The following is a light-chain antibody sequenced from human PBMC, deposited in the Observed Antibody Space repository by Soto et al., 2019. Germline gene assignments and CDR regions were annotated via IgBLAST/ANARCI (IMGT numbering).Light chain of an antibody. J-gene: IGKJ1*01. CDR1: QSLLHSNGYNY. CDR3: VQALQTHRT. Sequence: EIVLTQSPLSLPVTPGEPASISCRSSQSLLHSNGYNYLDWYLQKPGQSPQLLIYLGSNRASGVPDRFSGSGSGTDFTLKISRVKAEDVGVYYCVQALQTHRTFGQGTKVDIK. V-gene: IGKV2-28*01. CDR2: LGS.